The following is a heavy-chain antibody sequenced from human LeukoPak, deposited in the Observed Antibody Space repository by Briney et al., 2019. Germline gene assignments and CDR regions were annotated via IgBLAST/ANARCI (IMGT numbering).Heavy chain of an antibody. CDR3: ARDHYYDSSGYYYFLYYFDY. Sequence: GGSLRLSCAASGFTFSSYSMNWVRQAPGKGLEWVSSISSSSSYIYYADSVKGRFTISRDNAKNSLYPQMNSLRAEDTAVYYCARDHYYDSSGYYYFLYYFDYWGQGTLVTVSS. CDR1: GFTFSSYS. D-gene: IGHD3-22*01. CDR2: ISSSSSYI. V-gene: IGHV3-21*01. J-gene: IGHJ4*02.